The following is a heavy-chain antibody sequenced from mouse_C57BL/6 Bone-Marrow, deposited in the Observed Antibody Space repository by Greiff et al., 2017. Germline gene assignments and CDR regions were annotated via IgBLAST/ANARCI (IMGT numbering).Heavy chain of an antibody. J-gene: IGHJ3*01. CDR2: IYPGSGST. Sequence: VQLQQPGAELVKPGASVKMSCKASGYTFTSYWITWVKQRPGQGLEWIGDIYPGSGSTNYNEKFKSKATLTVDTSSSTAYMQLSSLTSEDSAVYYCARKIGYYVWFAYWGQGTLVTVSA. CDR1: GYTFTSYW. D-gene: IGHD2-3*01. CDR3: ARKIGYYVWFAY. V-gene: IGHV1-55*01.